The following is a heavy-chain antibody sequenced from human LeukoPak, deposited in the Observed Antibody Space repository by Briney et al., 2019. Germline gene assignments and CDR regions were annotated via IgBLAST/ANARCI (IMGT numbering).Heavy chain of an antibody. CDR3: ARGSMVYYFDY. D-gene: IGHD2-8*01. Sequence: PSETLSLTCTVSGGSISSYYWSWIRQPPGKGLEWIGYIYYSGSTNYNPSLKSRVTISVDTSKNQFSLKQSSVTAADTAVYYCARGSMVYYFDYWGQGTLVTVSS. CDR1: GGSISSYY. V-gene: IGHV4-59*01. J-gene: IGHJ4*02. CDR2: IYYSGST.